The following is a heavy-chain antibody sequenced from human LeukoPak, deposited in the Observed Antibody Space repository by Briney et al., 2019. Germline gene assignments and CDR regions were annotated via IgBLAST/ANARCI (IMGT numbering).Heavy chain of an antibody. V-gene: IGHV3-73*01. Sequence: GGSLKLSCAASGFAFSGSPIHWVRQASGKGLEWTGRIKTKAATYATAYAASVKGRFTVSRDDSETTAYLQMNSLKTEDTAVYYCTGSDRPGWFFDLWGRGTLVTVSS. CDR3: TGSDRPGWFFDL. D-gene: IGHD6-19*01. CDR1: GFAFSGSP. J-gene: IGHJ2*01. CDR2: IKTKAATYAT.